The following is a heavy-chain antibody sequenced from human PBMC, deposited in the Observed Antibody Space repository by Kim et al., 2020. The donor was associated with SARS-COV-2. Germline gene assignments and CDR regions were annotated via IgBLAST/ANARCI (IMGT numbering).Heavy chain of an antibody. D-gene: IGHD6-13*01. CDR3: ARAFPWQQLVRGY. Sequence: YADSVKGRFTISRDNAKNSLYLQMNSLRDEDTAVYYCARAFPWQQLVRGYWGQGTLVTVSS. J-gene: IGHJ4*02. V-gene: IGHV3-48*02.